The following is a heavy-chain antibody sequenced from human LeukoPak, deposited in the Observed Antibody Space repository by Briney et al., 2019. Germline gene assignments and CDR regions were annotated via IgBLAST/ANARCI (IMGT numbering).Heavy chain of an antibody. J-gene: IGHJ6*04. CDR1: GFTFSSYD. D-gene: IGHD3-10*01. CDR3: ARGNYYGSGSYSNYYYYGMDV. Sequence: GGSLRLSCAASGFTFSSYDMHWVRQATGKDLEWVSAIGTAGDPYYPGSVKGRFTISRENAKNSLYLQMNSLRAGDTAVYYCARGNYYGSGSYSNYYYYGMDVWGKGTTVTVSS. CDR2: IGTAGDP. V-gene: IGHV3-13*05.